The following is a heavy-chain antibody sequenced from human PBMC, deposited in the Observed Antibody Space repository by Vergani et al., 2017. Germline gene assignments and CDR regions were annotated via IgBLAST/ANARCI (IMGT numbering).Heavy chain of an antibody. V-gene: IGHV1-69*01. CDR3: AREITICGVDHTPDTNYYYCYRDV. Sequence: QVQLVQSGAEVKKPGSSVKVSCKASGGTFSSSAISWVRQAPGQGLEWMGGIIPIFGTANYAQKFQGRVTVTADESTSTACMELSSLRSEDTAVYYCAREITICGVDHTPDTNYYYCYRDVWGKGTTVTVSS. J-gene: IGHJ6*03. CDR2: IIPIFGTA. D-gene: IGHD3-3*01. CDR1: GGTFSSSA.